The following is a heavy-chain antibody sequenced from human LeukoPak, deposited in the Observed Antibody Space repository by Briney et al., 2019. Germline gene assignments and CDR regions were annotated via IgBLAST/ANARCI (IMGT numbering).Heavy chain of an antibody. CDR2: ISSSSSYI. CDR1: GFTFSSYS. V-gene: IGHV3-21*01. D-gene: IGHD3-10*01. J-gene: IGHJ4*02. CDR3: AKLWFGEFNGAFDY. Sequence: GGSLRLSCAASGFTFSSYSMNWVRQAPGKGLEWVSSISSSSSYIYYADSVKGRFTISRDNAKNSLYLQMNSLRAEDTAVYYCAKLWFGEFNGAFDYWGQGTLVTVSS.